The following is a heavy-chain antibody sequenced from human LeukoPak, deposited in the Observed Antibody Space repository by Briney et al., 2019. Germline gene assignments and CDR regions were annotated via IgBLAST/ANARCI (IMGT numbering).Heavy chain of an antibody. D-gene: IGHD3-3*01. V-gene: IGHV3-7*01. CDR3: ATERWTQYDFWSGYSDH. CDR2: MRQDGNSK. Sequence: GGSLRLSCAVSGFNISNYWMTWVRQARGRGLEWVAIMRQDGNSKYYVDSVKGRFTISRDNAKNAVYLQMNSLRVEDAGVYYCATERWTQYDFWSGYSDHWGQGTLVTVSS. J-gene: IGHJ4*02. CDR1: GFNISNYW.